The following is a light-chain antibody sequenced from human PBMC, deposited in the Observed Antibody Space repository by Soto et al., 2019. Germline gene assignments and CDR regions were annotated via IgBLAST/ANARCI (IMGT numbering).Light chain of an antibody. CDR2: KAS. J-gene: IGKJ1*01. V-gene: IGKV1-5*03. CDR3: QQYHEYSKT. Sequence: DIQVTHSPSTLSASVGDRVNITCRASQSVSTSLAWFQQKAGKAPKLLIYKASTLAGGVPSRFNGSGSGTQFTLSIDSLQPDDFATYYCQQYHEYSKTFGQGTKVDIK. CDR1: QSVSTS.